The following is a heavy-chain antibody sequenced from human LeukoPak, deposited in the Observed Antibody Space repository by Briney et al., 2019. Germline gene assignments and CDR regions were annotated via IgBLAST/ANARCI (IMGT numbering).Heavy chain of an antibody. D-gene: IGHD1-26*01. Sequence: GASVKASCKASGYTFTGYYMHWVRQAPGQGLGWMGWINPNSGGTNYAQKFQGRVTMTRDTTISTAYMELSRLRSDDTAVYYCARGPYSGSYKLYYFDYWGQGTLVTVSS. CDR2: INPNSGGT. CDR3: ARGPYSGSYKLYYFDY. J-gene: IGHJ4*02. V-gene: IGHV1-2*02. CDR1: GYTFTGYY.